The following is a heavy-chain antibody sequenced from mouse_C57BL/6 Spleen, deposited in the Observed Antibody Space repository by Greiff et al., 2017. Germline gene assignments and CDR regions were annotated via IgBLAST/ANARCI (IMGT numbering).Heavy chain of an antibody. CDR1: GYAFSSSW. Sequence: VQLQQSGPELVKPGASVKISCKASGYAFSSSWMNWVKQRPGKGLEWIGRIYPGDGDTNYNGKFKGKATLTADKSSSTAYMQLSSLTSEDSAVYFCARMDSNYLYYYAMDYWGQGTSVTVSS. V-gene: IGHV1-82*01. J-gene: IGHJ4*01. CDR3: ARMDSNYLYYYAMDY. D-gene: IGHD2-5*01. CDR2: IYPGDGDT.